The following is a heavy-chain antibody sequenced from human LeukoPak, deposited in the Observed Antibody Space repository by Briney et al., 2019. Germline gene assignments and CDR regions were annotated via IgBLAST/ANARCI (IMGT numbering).Heavy chain of an antibody. CDR1: GFTFSSYW. CDR2: IKQDGSEK. J-gene: IGHJ6*03. D-gene: IGHD6-19*01. CDR3: AREGGIAVASYMDV. Sequence: PGGSLRLSCAASGFTFSSYWMSWVRQAPGKGLEWVANIKQDGSEKYYVDSVKGRFTISRDNAKNSLYLQMNSLRAGDTAVYYCAREGGIAVASYMDVWGKGTTVTVSS. V-gene: IGHV3-7*01.